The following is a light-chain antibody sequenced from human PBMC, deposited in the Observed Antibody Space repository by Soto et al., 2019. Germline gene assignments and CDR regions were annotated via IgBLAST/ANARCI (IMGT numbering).Light chain of an antibody. V-gene: IGKV1-5*03. Sequence: DIQMTQSPSTLSASVGDRVTITCRASQSISSWLAWYQQKPGTAPKLLIYKASTLESGVPSRFSGIGSGTEFTLSVSSLQPDDFANYYCQQYNDSFPYTFGQGTQL. CDR2: KAS. CDR3: QQYNDSFPYT. J-gene: IGKJ2*01. CDR1: QSISSW.